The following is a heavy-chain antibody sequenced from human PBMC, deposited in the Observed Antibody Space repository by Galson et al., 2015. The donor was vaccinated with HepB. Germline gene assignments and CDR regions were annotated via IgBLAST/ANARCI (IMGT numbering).Heavy chain of an antibody. CDR1: GYTFSSHA. V-gene: IGHV1-3*01. Sequence: SVKVSCKASGYTFSSHAIHWLRQAPGHRFEWMGWLSAGNGNTKYSQKFQGRVTISSDTSARTAYMELSSLTSEDTAVYYCARSADRPIYGVVIGGMDVWGQGTTVTVSS. CDR2: LSAGNGNT. J-gene: IGHJ6*02. CDR3: ARSADRPIYGVVIGGMDV. D-gene: IGHD3-3*01.